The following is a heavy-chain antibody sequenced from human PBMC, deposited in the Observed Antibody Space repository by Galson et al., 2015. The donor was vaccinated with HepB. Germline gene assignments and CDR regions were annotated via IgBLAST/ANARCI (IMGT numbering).Heavy chain of an antibody. CDR2: IVVGSGNT. V-gene: IGHV1-58*01. Sequence: SVKVSCKASGFTFTSSAVQWVRQARGQRLEWIGWIVVGSGNTNYAQKFQERVTITRDMSTSTAYMELSSPRSEDTAVYYCAAPVRSYTVVTPTYYYYGMDVWGQGTTVTVSS. CDR1: GFTFTSSA. J-gene: IGHJ6*02. D-gene: IGHD4-23*01. CDR3: AAPVRSYTVVTPTYYYYGMDV.